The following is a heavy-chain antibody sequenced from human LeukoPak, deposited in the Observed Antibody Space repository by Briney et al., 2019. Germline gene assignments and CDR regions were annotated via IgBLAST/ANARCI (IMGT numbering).Heavy chain of an antibody. J-gene: IGHJ4*02. D-gene: IGHD3-22*01. CDR2: IIPILGTA. CDR3: ARGPMDYYDSSGYYSGLYYFDY. V-gene: IGHV1-69*04. Sequence: ASVKVSCKASGGTFSSYAISWVRQAPGQGLEWMGRIIPILGTANYAQKFQGRATITADKSTSTAYMELSSLRSEDTAVYYCARGPMDYYDSSGYYSGLYYFDYWGQGTLVTVSS. CDR1: GGTFSSYA.